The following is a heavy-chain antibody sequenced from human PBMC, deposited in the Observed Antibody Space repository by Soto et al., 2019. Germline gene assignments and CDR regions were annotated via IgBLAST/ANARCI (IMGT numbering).Heavy chain of an antibody. CDR2: ISGTGGIT. Sequence: EVQLLDSGGVLVQPGGSLRLSCAAAGFTFSSYAINWVRQAHGTGLEWVAGISGTGGITYNADSLKGRFTISRDKSKNTAYLEMDSLRAEDTAVYYCAKAEKLISQSYYLYGIDVWGQGTTVTVSS. V-gene: IGHV3-23*01. J-gene: IGHJ6*02. CDR3: AKAEKLISQSYYLYGIDV. CDR1: GFTFSSYA.